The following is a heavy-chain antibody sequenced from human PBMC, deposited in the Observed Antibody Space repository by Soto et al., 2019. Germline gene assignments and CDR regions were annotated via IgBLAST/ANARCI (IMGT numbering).Heavy chain of an antibody. CDR1: GGTFSSYA. CDR2: IIPIFGTA. D-gene: IGHD3-22*01. J-gene: IGHJ2*01. V-gene: IGHV1-69*12. Sequence: QVQLVQSGAEVKKPGSSVKVSCKASGGTFSSYAISWVRQAPGQGLEWMGGIIPIFGTANYAQKFQGRVTITADESTRTAYMGLSRLRSEDTAVYYCARGAYYDSSGYYYLGWYFDLWGRGTLVTVSS. CDR3: ARGAYYDSSGYYYLGWYFDL.